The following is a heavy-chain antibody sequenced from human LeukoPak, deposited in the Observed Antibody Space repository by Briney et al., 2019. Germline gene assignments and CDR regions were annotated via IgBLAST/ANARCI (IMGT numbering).Heavy chain of an antibody. V-gene: IGHV4-59*01. J-gene: IGHJ4*02. D-gene: IGHD2-15*01. CDR1: GGSISSYY. Sequence: PSETLSLTCAVSGGSISSYYWSWIRQPPGKGLEGIGYIYYSGSTNYNPSLKSRVTISVDTSKNQFSLKLSSVTAADTAVYYCAKGSQAESIYSNWGQGTLVTVSS. CDR2: IYYSGST. CDR3: AKGSQAESIYSN.